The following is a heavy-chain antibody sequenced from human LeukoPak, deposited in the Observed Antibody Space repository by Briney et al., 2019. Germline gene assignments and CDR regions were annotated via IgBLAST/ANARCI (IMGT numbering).Heavy chain of an antibody. Sequence: SVKVSCKASGGTFSSYAISWVRQAPGQGLEWMGRIIPILGIANYAQKFQGRVTITADKSTSTAYMELSSLRSEDTAVYYCARAARGSGSYSRYYYGTDVWGQGTTVTVSS. J-gene: IGHJ6*02. CDR3: ARAARGSGSYSRYYYGTDV. CDR1: GGTFSSYA. CDR2: IIPILGIA. D-gene: IGHD1-26*01. V-gene: IGHV1-69*04.